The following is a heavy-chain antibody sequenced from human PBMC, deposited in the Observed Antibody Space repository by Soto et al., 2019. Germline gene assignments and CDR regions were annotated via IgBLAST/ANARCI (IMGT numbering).Heavy chain of an antibody. CDR2: INPNSGGT. Sequence: GASVKVSCKASGYTFTGYYMHWVRQAPGQGLEWMGWINPNSGGTNYAQKFQGWVTMTRDTSISTAYMELSRLRSDDTAVYYCARSGSSGYYLFDYWGQGTLVTVSS. V-gene: IGHV1-2*04. CDR3: ARSGSSGYYLFDY. J-gene: IGHJ4*02. D-gene: IGHD3-22*01. CDR1: GYTFTGYY.